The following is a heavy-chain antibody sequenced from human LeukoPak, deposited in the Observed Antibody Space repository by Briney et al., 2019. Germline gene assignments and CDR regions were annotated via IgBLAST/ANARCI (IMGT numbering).Heavy chain of an antibody. J-gene: IGHJ4*02. CDR2: ISGSGGST. D-gene: IGHD6-19*01. CDR1: GFTFSSYA. V-gene: IGHV3-23*01. Sequence: PGGSLRLSCAASGFTFSSYAISWVRQAPGKGLEWVSAISGSGGSTYYADSVKGRLTISRDNSKNTLYLQMNSLRAEDTAVYYCAKDRGYSSGWYPFDYWGQGTLVTVSS. CDR3: AKDRGYSSGWYPFDY.